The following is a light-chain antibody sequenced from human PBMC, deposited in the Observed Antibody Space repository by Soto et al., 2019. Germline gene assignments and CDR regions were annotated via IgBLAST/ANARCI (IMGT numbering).Light chain of an antibody. CDR1: SSDVGGYNY. Sequence: QSALTQPASVSGSPGQSITISCTGTSSDVGGYNYVSWYQQHPGKAPKRMIFEVSNRPSGVSNRFSGSKSGNTASLTISGLQADDEADYYCSSYTTTYTRVFGTGTKLTVL. CDR3: SSYTTTYTRV. J-gene: IGLJ1*01. V-gene: IGLV2-14*01. CDR2: EVS.